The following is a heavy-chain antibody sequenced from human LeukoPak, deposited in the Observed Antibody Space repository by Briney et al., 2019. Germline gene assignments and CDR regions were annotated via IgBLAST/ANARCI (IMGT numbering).Heavy chain of an antibody. J-gene: IGHJ4*02. Sequence: GGSLRLSCAASGFTFSSYSMTWVRQAPGKGLEWVSYISSSSSTIYYADSVKGRFTISRDNAKNSLYLQMNSLRAEDTAAYYCARALGGATIYFDYWGQGTLVTVSS. CDR2: ISSSSSTI. CDR3: ARALGGATIYFDY. D-gene: IGHD1-26*01. CDR1: GFTFSSYS. V-gene: IGHV3-48*01.